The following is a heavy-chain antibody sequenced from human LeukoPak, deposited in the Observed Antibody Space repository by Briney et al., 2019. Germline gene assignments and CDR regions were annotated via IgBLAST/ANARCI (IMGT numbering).Heavy chain of an antibody. CDR2: ISGSGGST. CDR3: AKVGDYDILTGYSYYFDY. D-gene: IGHD3-9*01. Sequence: PGGSLRLSCAASGFTFSSYAMSWVRQAPGKGLEWDSAISGSGGSTYYADSVKGRFTISRDNSKNTLYLQMNSLRAEDTAVYYCAKVGDYDILTGYSYYFDYWGQGTLVTVSS. J-gene: IGHJ4*02. V-gene: IGHV3-23*01. CDR1: GFTFSSYA.